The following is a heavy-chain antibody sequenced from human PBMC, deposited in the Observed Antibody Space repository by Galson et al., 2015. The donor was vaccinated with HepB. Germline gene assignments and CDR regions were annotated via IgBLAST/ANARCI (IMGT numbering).Heavy chain of an antibody. V-gene: IGHV3-48*01. CDR3: VKEGGVVSGENAFDR. Sequence: SLRLSCAASEFSFSKFRMNWVRQAPGKGLEWIAYISNDSSFEYYADSVKGRFTISRDNAKNSLYLQMNSLRVEDTAVYYCVKEGGVVSGENAFDRWGQGAMVIVSS. CDR2: ISNDSSFE. J-gene: IGHJ5*02. D-gene: IGHD3-16*01. CDR1: EFSFSKFR.